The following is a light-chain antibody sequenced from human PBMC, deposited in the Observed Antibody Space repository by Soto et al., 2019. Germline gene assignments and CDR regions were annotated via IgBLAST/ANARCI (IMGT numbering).Light chain of an antibody. CDR2: AAS. CDR3: QQTYSAPPT. Sequence: DIQMTQSPSSLSAAVGDRVTITFRASQIISTYLNWYQQRAGLAPRLLIYAASSLQSGVPPRFSGSGSGTDFTLTISSLQHDDFATYFCQQTYSAPPTFGQGTNVDI. CDR1: QIISTY. V-gene: IGKV1-39*01. J-gene: IGKJ1*01.